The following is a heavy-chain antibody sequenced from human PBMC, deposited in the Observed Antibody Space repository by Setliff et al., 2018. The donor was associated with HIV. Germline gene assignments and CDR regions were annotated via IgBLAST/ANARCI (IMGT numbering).Heavy chain of an antibody. Sequence: SVKVSCKASGFTFTSSAMQWVRQARGQRLEWIRWIVVGSGNTNYAQKFQERVTITRDMSTSTAYMELSSLRSEDTAVYYCAAADYSNPHWYFDLWGRGTLVTVSS. CDR1: GFTFTSSA. D-gene: IGHD4-4*01. CDR2: IVVGSGNT. CDR3: AAADYSNPHWYFDL. V-gene: IGHV1-58*02. J-gene: IGHJ2*01.